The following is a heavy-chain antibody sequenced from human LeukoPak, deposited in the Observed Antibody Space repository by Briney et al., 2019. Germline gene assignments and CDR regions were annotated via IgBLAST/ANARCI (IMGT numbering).Heavy chain of an antibody. Sequence: SETLSLTCTVSGGSISSSSYYWGWIRQPPGKGLEWIGSIYYSGSTYYNPSLKSRVTISVDTSKNQFSLKLSSVTAADTAVYYCARAITMVRGVIITFAFDIWGQGTMVTVSS. CDR1: GGSISSSSYY. CDR3: ARAITMVRGVIITFAFDI. V-gene: IGHV4-39*01. D-gene: IGHD3-10*01. J-gene: IGHJ3*02. CDR2: IYYSGST.